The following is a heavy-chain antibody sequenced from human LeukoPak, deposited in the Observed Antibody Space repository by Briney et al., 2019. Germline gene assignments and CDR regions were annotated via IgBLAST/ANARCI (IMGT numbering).Heavy chain of an antibody. V-gene: IGHV1-69*13. D-gene: IGHD3-16*02. CDR1: GGTFSSYA. Sequence: ASVKVSCKASGGTFSSYAISWVRQAPGQGLEWMGGIIPIFGTANYAQKFQGRVTTTADESTSTAYMELSSLRSEDTAVYYCARDGYDYVWGSYRNNGTDCDYWGQGTLVTVSS. CDR3: ARDGYDYVWGSYRNNGTDCDY. J-gene: IGHJ4*02. CDR2: IIPIFGTA.